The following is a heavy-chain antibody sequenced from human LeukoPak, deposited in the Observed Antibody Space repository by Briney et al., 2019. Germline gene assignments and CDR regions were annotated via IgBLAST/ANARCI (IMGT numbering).Heavy chain of an antibody. CDR3: ARGRIAKIVVVHSFSYGMDV. V-gene: IGHV4-34*01. CDR2: INDYTGDT. CDR1: GGSFTDYF. D-gene: IGHD3-22*01. J-gene: IGHJ6*02. Sequence: SETLSLTCTVFGGSFTDYFWTWIRHSPGKGLEWIGEINDYTGDTNYNPSLNSRVSISLEKSKNQFSLELRSVTAADAAVYYCARGRIAKIVVVHSFSYGMDVWGQGTTVTVSS.